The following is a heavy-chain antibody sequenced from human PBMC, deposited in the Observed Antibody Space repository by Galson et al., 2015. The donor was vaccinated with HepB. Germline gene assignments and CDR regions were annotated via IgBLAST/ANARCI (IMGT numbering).Heavy chain of an antibody. D-gene: IGHD3-22*01. Sequence: SVKVSCKASGYTFTSYGISWVRQAPGQGLEWMGWISAYNGNTNYAQKLQGRVTMATDTSTSTAYMELRSLRSDDTAVYYCARDYYDSSGYYSFDYWGQGTLVTVSS. V-gene: IGHV1-18*04. CDR1: GYTFTSYG. CDR3: ARDYYDSSGYYSFDY. J-gene: IGHJ4*02. CDR2: ISAYNGNT.